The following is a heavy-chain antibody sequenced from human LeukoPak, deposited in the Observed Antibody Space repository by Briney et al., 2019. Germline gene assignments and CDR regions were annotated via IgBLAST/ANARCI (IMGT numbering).Heavy chain of an antibody. CDR2: IFASGTA. J-gene: IGHJ4*02. D-gene: IGHD2-15*01. CDR3: ARFKSGGFYYFDS. Sequence: PSETLSLTCSVSGARLTNPTYFQWSWFRLPPGKGLAFIGKIFASGTAALTPSLKSRVTMSLDTSKNEFSLRLTSVTAEDSAVYYCARFKSGGFYYFDSWGQGTLVTVSS. V-gene: IGHV4-61*01. CDR1: GARLTNPTYF.